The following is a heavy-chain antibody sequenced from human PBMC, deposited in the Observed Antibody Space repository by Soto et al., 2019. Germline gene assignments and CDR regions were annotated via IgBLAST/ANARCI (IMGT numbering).Heavy chain of an antibody. CDR2: IYYSGST. V-gene: IGHV4-30-4*01. CDR1: GGSISSGDYY. D-gene: IGHD6-6*01. CDR3: ARARARVLPSARFDP. Sequence: QVQLQESGPGLVKPSQTLSLTCTVSGGSISSGDYYWSWIRQPPGKGLEWIGYIYYSGSTYYNPSLKRRVTIAVDTSKHQFSLKLSSVTAADTAVYYCARARARVLPSARFDPWGQGTLVTVSS. J-gene: IGHJ5*02.